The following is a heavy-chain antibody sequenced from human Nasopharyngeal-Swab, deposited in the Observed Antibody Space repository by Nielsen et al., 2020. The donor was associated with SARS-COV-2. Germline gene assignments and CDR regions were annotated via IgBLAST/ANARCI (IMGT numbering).Heavy chain of an antibody. J-gene: IGHJ5*02. D-gene: IGHD3-3*01. Sequence: SETLSLTYTVSGGSISSYYWSWIRQPPGKGLEWIGYIYYSGSTNYNPSLKSRVTISVDTSKNQFSLKLSSVTAADTAVYYCARDLGIRFLEWLPGFDPWGQGTLVTVSS. CDR1: GGSISSYY. CDR2: IYYSGST. CDR3: ARDLGIRFLEWLPGFDP. V-gene: IGHV4-59*13.